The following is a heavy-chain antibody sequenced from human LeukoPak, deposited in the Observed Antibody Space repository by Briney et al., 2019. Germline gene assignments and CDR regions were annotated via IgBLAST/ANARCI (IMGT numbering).Heavy chain of an antibody. D-gene: IGHD2-2*01. V-gene: IGHV1-18*01. Sequence: GASVKVSCKAYGYTFTSYGISWVRRAPGQGLEWMGWISGYNGNTTYAQNFQGRVTMTTDTSTNTAYMELRSLRSDDTAVYFCARVGYCSGPICFPPAATGMLDSWGQGTLVTVSS. J-gene: IGHJ4*02. CDR3: ARVGYCSGPICFPPAATGMLDS. CDR1: GYTFTSYG. CDR2: ISGYNGNT.